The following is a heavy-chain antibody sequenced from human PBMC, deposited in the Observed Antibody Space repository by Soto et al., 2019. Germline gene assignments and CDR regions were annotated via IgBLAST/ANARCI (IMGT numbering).Heavy chain of an antibody. CDR2: IKQDGSEK. J-gene: IGHJ6*03. CDR3: ASTPLYDFWSGSPMDV. Sequence: LSLTCAASGFTFSSYWMSWVRQAPGKGLEWVANIKQDGSEKYYVDSVKGRFTISRDNAKNSLYLQMNSLRAEDTAVYYCASTPLYDFWSGSPMDVWGKGTTVTVSS. V-gene: IGHV3-7*01. CDR1: GFTFSSYW. D-gene: IGHD3-3*01.